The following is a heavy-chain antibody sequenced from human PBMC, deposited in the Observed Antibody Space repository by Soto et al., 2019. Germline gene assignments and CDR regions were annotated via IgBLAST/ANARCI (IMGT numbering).Heavy chain of an antibody. CDR3: ARAGHCSGGTCYPSWFDP. J-gene: IGHJ5*02. CDR2: IYYSVTT. CDR1: GGSISSGGYY. V-gene: IGHV4-31*03. D-gene: IGHD2-15*01. Sequence: SETLSLTCTVSGGSISSGGYYWSWIRQHPGKGLEWIGYIYYSVTTYYNPSLKSRVTISVDTSENQFFLKLSSVTAADTAVYYCARAGHCSGGTCYPSWFDPWGQGTLVTVSS.